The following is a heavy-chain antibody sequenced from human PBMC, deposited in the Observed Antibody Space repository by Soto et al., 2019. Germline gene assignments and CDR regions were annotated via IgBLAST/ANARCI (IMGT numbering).Heavy chain of an antibody. CDR2: IIPIFGTA. J-gene: IGHJ4*02. CDR3: ARTPLPEGWCDY. D-gene: IGHD6-19*01. Sequence: QVQLVQSGAEVKKPGSSVKVSCKASGGTFSSYAISWVRQAPGQGREWMGGIIPIFGTANYAQKFQGRVTITADESTSTAYMERSSLRSEDTAVYYCARTPLPEGWCDYWGQGTLVTVSS. V-gene: IGHV1-69*01. CDR1: GGTFSSYA.